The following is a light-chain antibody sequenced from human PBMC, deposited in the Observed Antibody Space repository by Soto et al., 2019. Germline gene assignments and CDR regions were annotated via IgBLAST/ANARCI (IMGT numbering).Light chain of an antibody. J-gene: IGKJ1*01. V-gene: IGKV2-24*01. CDR3: IQFSLFPRT. Sequence: VLTQTPLSSPVTLGQPASISCRSSQSLVYSDGNTYLSWHQQRPGQPPRLLIYQVSNRFSGVPDRFSGSGAGTEFTLKISRVEAEDVGVYSCIQFSLFPRTFGQGTKVEIK. CDR1: QSLVYSDGNTY. CDR2: QVS.